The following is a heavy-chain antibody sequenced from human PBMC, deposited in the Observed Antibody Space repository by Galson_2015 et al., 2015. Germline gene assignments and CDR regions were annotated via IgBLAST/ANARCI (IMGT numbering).Heavy chain of an antibody. J-gene: IGHJ4*02. CDR3: ARRRSGYLLYYFDY. Sequence: SVKVSCKASGYTFTSYDINWVRQATGQGLEWMGWMNPNSGNTGYAQKFQGRVTMTRNTSISTAYMELSSLRSEDTAVYYCARRRSGYLLYYFDYWGQGTLVTVSS. CDR2: MNPNSGNT. CDR1: GYTFTSYD. V-gene: IGHV1-8*01. D-gene: IGHD3-22*01.